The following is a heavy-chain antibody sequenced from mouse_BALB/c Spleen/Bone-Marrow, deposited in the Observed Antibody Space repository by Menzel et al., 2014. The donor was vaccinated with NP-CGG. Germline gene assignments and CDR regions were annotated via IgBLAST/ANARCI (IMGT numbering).Heavy chain of an antibody. V-gene: IGHV14-3*02. Sequence: EVKLVESGAELVKPGASVKLSCTASGFNIKDTYMHWVKQRPEQGLEWIGRIDPANGNTKYDPKFQGKATITVETSSNTAYLQLSRLTSEDTAVYCCATLSTVVDALDYWGQGTSVTVSS. CDR1: GFNIKDTY. CDR3: ATLSTVVDALDY. CDR2: IDPANGNT. J-gene: IGHJ4*01. D-gene: IGHD1-1*01.